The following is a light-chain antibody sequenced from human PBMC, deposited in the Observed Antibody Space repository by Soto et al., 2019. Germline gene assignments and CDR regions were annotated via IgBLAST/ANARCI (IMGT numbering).Light chain of an antibody. J-gene: IGKJ4*01. CDR3: QQYVSSPPT. CDR2: GAS. Sequence: EIVLTQSRGTLSLSPGERGTLSCRASQSVSSTYLAWYQQKPGQAPRLLIYGASNRATGIPDRFSGSGSGTDFTLTITRLEPEDFAVYYCQQYVSSPPTFGGGTKVEIK. CDR1: QSVSSTY. V-gene: IGKV3-20*01.